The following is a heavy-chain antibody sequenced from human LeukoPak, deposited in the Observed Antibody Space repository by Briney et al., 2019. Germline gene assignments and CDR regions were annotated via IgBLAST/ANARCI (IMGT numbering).Heavy chain of an antibody. D-gene: IGHD3-10*01. CDR3: ARAKPKNMVRGLIMRRESRYYFDY. Sequence: GGSLRLSCAASGFTFSSYDMHWVRQATGKGLEWVSAIGTAGDTYYPGSVKGRFTISRENAKNSLYLQMNSLRAGDTAVYYCARAKPKNMVRGLIMRRESRYYFDYWGQGTLVTVSS. CDR2: IGTAGDT. J-gene: IGHJ4*02. V-gene: IGHV3-13*01. CDR1: GFTFSSYD.